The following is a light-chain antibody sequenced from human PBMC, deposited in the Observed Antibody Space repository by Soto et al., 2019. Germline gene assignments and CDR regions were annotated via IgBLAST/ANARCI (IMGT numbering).Light chain of an antibody. V-gene: IGKV3-20*01. CDR3: QQYGSSPWT. CDR1: QSVSSSF. CDR2: GAS. Sequence: EIVLTQSPGTLSLSPGERATLSCRASQSVSSSFLAWYQQKPGQAPRRLIYGASIRATVIPDRFSGSGSGTDFTITISGVEPEEFAVYYCQQYGSSPWTFGEGTKVEIK. J-gene: IGKJ1*01.